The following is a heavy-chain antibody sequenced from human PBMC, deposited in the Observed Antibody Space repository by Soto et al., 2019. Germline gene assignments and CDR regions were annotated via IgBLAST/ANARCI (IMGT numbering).Heavy chain of an antibody. CDR3: ARSPTYYYGSGSYYSDY. J-gene: IGHJ4*02. CDR1: GYTFTSYG. D-gene: IGHD3-10*01. Sequence: ASVKVSCKASGYTFTSYGISWVRQAPGQGLEWMGWISAYNGNTNYAQKLQGRVTMTTDTSTSTAYMELRSLRSDDTAVYYCARSPTYYYGSGSYYSDYWGQGTLVTVPS. CDR2: ISAYNGNT. V-gene: IGHV1-18*01.